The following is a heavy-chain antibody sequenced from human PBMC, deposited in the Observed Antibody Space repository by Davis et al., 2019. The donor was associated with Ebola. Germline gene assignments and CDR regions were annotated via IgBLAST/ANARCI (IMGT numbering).Heavy chain of an antibody. J-gene: IGHJ4*02. CDR2: IGTAGDT. D-gene: IGHD6-19*01. Sequence: GESLKISCAASGFTFSNYDMHWVRQATGKGLEWVSAIGTAGDTYYPGSVKGRFTISRENAKNSLYLQMNSLRAGDTAVYYCARALRYSSGWYYFDYWGQGTLVTVSS. V-gene: IGHV3-13*01. CDR1: GFTFSNYD. CDR3: ARALRYSSGWYYFDY.